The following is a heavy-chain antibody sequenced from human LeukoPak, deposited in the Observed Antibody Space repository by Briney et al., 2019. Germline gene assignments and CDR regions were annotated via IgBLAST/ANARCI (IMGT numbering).Heavy chain of an antibody. V-gene: IGHV3-21*01. CDR3: ARDKPPPYYYDSSGIFDY. CDR2: ISFSSSYI. D-gene: IGHD3-22*01. Sequence: GGSLRLSSAASGFTFSTYSMNWVRQAPGKGLEWVSSISFSSSYIYYADSVKGRFTISRDNSKNTLYLQMNSLRAEDTAVYYCARDKPPPYYYDSSGIFDYWGQGTLVTVSS. CDR1: GFTFSTYS. J-gene: IGHJ4*02.